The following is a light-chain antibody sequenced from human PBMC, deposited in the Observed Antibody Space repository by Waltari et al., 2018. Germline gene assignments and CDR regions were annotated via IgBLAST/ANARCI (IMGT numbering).Light chain of an antibody. CDR3: QQHLSIPLT. J-gene: IGKJ2*01. CDR2: GAF. V-gene: IGKV4-1*01. CDR1: QSLFFSPNNKAP. Sequence: DIVMTQSPDSLAVSLGERATITCKSSQSLFFSPNNKAPFAWFQQKPGQPPRLLISGAFPRQSGVPDRFSGSGSGTDFTLTINSLRTEDVAVYYCQQHLSIPLTFGQGTKVEI.